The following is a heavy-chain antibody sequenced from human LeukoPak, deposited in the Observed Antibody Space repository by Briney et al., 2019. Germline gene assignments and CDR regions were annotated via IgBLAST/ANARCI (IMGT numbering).Heavy chain of an antibody. J-gene: IGHJ4*02. V-gene: IGHV4-39*01. Sequence: SETLSLTCTVSGGSISSSSYYWGWIRQPPGKGLEWIGSIYYSGSTYYNPSLKSRVTISVDTSKNQFSLKLSSVTAADTAVYYCASSFGSGWYGGDYWGQGTLVTVSS. CDR1: GGSISSSSYY. CDR3: ASSFGSGWYGGDY. D-gene: IGHD6-19*01. CDR2: IYYSGST.